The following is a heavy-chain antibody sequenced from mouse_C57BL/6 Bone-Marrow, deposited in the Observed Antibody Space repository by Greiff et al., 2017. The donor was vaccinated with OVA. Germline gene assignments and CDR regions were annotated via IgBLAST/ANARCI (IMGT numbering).Heavy chain of an antibody. CDR3: ARHGSSPYYAMDY. V-gene: IGHV1-7*01. J-gene: IGHJ4*01. Sequence: VQLQQSGAELAKPGASVKLSCKASGYTFTSYWMHWVKQRPGQGLEWIGYINPSSGYTKYNQKFKDKATLTAEKSSSTAYMQLSSLTYDDSAVYYCARHGSSPYYAMDYWGQGTSVTVSS. CDR1: GYTFTSYW. CDR2: INPSSGYT. D-gene: IGHD1-1*01.